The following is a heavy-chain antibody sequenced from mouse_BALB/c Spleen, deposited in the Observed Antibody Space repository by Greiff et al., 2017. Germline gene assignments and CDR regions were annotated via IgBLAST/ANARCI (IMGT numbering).Heavy chain of an antibody. Sequence: EVQGVESGGGLVQPGGSLKLSCAASGFTFSSYTMSWVRQTPEKRLEWVAYISNGGGSTYYPDTVKGRFTISRDNAKNTLYLQMSSLKSEDTAMYYCARLGNYRYYFDYWGPGTTLSVSS. D-gene: IGHD2-1*01. CDR3: ARLGNYRYYFDY. CDR1: GFTFSSYT. J-gene: IGHJ2*01. CDR2: ISNGGGST. V-gene: IGHV5-12-2*01.